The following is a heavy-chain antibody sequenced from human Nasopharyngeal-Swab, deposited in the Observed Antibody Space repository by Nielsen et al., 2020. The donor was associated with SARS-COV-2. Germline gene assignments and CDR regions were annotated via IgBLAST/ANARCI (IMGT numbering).Heavy chain of an antibody. V-gene: IGHV4-59*01. CDR1: GGSITSLY. CDR3: AIMKVGSTLVGMDV. Sequence: SETLSLTCTVSGGSITSLYWNWIRQPTGQGLEWIGYISYTGDTNYNPSLKSRVTISVDTSKNQFSLKLKSVTAADTAVYYCAIMKVGSTLVGMDVWGQGSTVTVSS. D-gene: IGHD5/OR15-5a*01. CDR2: ISYTGDT. J-gene: IGHJ6*02.